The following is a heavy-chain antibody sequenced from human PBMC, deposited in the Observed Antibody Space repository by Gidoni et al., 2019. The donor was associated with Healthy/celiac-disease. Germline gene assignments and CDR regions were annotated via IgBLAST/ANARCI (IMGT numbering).Heavy chain of an antibody. CDR3: ARDLSAVAGYYYGMDV. Sequence: GLEWVAVIWYDGSNKYYADSVKGRFTISRDNSKNTLYLQMNSLRAEDTAVYYCARDLSAVAGYYYGMDVWGQGTTVTVSS. CDR2: IWYDGSNK. D-gene: IGHD6-19*01. J-gene: IGHJ6*02. V-gene: IGHV3-33*01.